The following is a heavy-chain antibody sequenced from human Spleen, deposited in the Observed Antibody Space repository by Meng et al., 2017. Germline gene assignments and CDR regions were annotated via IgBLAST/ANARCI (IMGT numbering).Heavy chain of an antibody. V-gene: IGHV3-21*01. Sequence: GGSLRLSCAASGFTFSSYSMNWVRQAPGKGLEWVSSISSSSSYIYYADSVKGRFTISRDNAKNSLYLQMNSLRAEDTAVYYCATAYCGGDCYSAYWGQGTLVTVSS. CDR1: GFTFSSYS. D-gene: IGHD2-21*02. CDR2: ISSSSSYI. J-gene: IGHJ4*02. CDR3: ATAYCGGDCYSAY.